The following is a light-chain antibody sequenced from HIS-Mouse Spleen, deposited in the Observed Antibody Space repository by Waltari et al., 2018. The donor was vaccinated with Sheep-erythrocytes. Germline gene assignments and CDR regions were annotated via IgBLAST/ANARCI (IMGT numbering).Light chain of an antibody. CDR1: QGISSW. J-gene: IGKJ5*01. CDR3: QQANSFPIT. Sequence: DIQMTQSPSSVSASVGNRVTITCRASQGISSWLARYQQKPGKAPKLLIYAASSLQSGVRSRFSGSGSGTDFTLTISSLQPEDFATYYCQQANSFPITFGQGTRLEIK. V-gene: IGKV1-12*01. CDR2: AAS.